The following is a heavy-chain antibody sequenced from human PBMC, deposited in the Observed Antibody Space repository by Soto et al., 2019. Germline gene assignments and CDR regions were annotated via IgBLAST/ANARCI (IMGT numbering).Heavy chain of an antibody. CDR2: IIPFFGTA. CDR1: GGTFSSYA. D-gene: IGHD5-18*01. Sequence: GASVKVSCKATGGTFSSYAISWVGQAAGQGVEGMGGIIPFFGTANYAHKFQCRVTITADESTSTAYMELSILRSEDTAVYYCASGVGDIQLWLRGNYYYGMDVWGQGTTVTVSS. J-gene: IGHJ6*02. CDR3: ASGVGDIQLWLRGNYYYGMDV. V-gene: IGHV1-69*13.